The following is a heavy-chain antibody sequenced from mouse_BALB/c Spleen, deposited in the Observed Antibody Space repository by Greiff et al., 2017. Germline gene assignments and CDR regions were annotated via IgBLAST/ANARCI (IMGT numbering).Heavy chain of an antibody. CDR1: GYTFTSSW. J-gene: IGHJ2*01. V-gene: IGHV1S130*01. D-gene: IGHD2-1*01. CDR3: ARAGYYGNYFDY. Sequence: QVQLQQSGSVLVRPGASVKLSCKASGYTFTSSWMHWAKQRPGQGLEWIGEIHPNSGNTNYNEKFKGKATLTVDTSSSTAYVDLSSLTSEDSAVYYCARAGYYGNYFDYWGQGTTLTVSS. CDR2: IHPNSGNT.